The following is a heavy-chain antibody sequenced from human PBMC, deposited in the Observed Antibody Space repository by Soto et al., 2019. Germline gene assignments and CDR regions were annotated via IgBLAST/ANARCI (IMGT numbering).Heavy chain of an antibody. CDR3: ARGASSSWYLYNWFDP. CDR1: GYTFTSYG. Sequence: ASVKVSCKASGYTFTSYGISCVRQAPGQGLEWMGWISAYNGNTNYAQKLQGRVTMTTDTSTSTAYMELRSLRSDDTAVYYCARGASSSWYLYNWFDPWGQGTLVTVSS. J-gene: IGHJ5*02. D-gene: IGHD6-13*01. V-gene: IGHV1-18*01. CDR2: ISAYNGNT.